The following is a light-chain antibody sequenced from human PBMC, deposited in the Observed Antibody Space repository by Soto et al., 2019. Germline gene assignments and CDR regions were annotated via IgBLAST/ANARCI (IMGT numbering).Light chain of an antibody. CDR1: QPISSG. V-gene: IGKV3-15*01. J-gene: IGKJ1*01. CDR2: GAS. CDR3: QQYSNWPRT. Sequence: EIVMTQSPATLSVSPGERATLSCRASQPISSGLVWYQQKPGQPPRLLIYGASTRVSGIPARFSGSGSGTEFTLTISSLQSEDFAVYYCQQYSNWPRTFGQGTKV.